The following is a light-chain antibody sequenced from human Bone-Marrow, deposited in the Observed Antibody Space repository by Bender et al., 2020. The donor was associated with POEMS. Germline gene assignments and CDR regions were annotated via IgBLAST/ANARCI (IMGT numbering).Light chain of an antibody. CDR2: DVS. CDR1: ISDVGGYNY. Sequence: QSALTQPRSVSGSPGQSVTLSCTGTISDVGGYNYVSWYQQHPGKAPKLMIYDVSKRPSGVPDRFSGSKSGNPASLTIYGLQDEDEADYYCSSFTSGSTWVFGGGTKLTVL. J-gene: IGLJ3*02. V-gene: IGLV2-11*01. CDR3: SSFTSGSTWV.